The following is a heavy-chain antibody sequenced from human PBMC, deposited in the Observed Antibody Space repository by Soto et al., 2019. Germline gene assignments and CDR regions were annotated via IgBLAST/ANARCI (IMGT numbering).Heavy chain of an antibody. J-gene: IGHJ3*02. D-gene: IGHD6-19*01. CDR1: GRTLMKHW. V-gene: IGHV5-51*01. CDR2: IYPGDSDP. Sequence: GESVKLCCKFSGRTLMKHWIAWVRQIPGKGLEWMGIIYPGDSDPRYSPSFAGQVTISVDKSITTAYLHWSSLEASDSAVYYCARQGDMAATPADAFDIWGQGTLVTVSS. CDR3: ARQGDMAATPADAFDI.